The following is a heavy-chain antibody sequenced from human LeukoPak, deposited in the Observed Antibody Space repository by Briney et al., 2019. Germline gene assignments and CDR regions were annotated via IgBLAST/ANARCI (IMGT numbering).Heavy chain of an antibody. J-gene: IGHJ6*03. CDR1: GYSIGSGYY. Sequence: ASETLSLTCTVSGYSIGSGYYWGWIRQPPGKGLEWIGSIYHSGSTYYNPSLKSRVTISVDTSKNQFSLKLSSVTAADTAVYYCARDLYGSGSYWGADYYYYMDVWGKGTTVTVSS. CDR2: IYHSGST. V-gene: IGHV4-38-2*02. D-gene: IGHD3-10*01. CDR3: ARDLYGSGSYWGADYYYYMDV.